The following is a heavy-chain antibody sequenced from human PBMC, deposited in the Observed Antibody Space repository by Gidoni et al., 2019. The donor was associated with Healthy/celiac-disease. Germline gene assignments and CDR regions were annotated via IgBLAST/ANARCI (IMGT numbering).Heavy chain of an antibody. CDR3: TTDLYYDSTLPYYYYGMDV. D-gene: IGHD3-22*01. CDR1: GFTFSNAW. CDR2: IKSKTDGGTT. V-gene: IGHV3-15*01. J-gene: IGHJ6*02. Sequence: EVQLVESGGGSVKPGGSLRLSCAASGFTFSNAWMSWVRQAPGKGLEWVGRIKSKTDGGTTDYAAPVKGRFTISRDDSKNTLYLQMNSLKTEDTAVYYCTTDLYYDSTLPYYYYGMDVWGQGTTVTVSS.